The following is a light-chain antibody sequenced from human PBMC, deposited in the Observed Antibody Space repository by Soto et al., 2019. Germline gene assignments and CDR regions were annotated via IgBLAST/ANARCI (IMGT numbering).Light chain of an antibody. CDR3: SSYTTSTTRII. J-gene: IGLJ2*01. Sequence: QSALTQPASVSGSPGQSITISCTGTSSDVGAYNFVSWYQQFPGKAPKLMIYEVSNRPSGVSDRFSGSKSGNTASLIISGLRPEDEADYYCSSYTTSTTRIIFGGGTKLTVL. CDR2: EVS. V-gene: IGLV2-14*01. CDR1: SSDVGAYNF.